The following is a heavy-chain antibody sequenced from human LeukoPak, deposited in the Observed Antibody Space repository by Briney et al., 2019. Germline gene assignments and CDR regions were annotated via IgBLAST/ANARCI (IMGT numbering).Heavy chain of an antibody. V-gene: IGHV4-31*03. CDR3: ARSLHPHSSSWPTFDY. CDR2: IYYSGST. CDR1: GGSISSGGYH. D-gene: IGHD6-13*01. Sequence: PSQTLSLTCTVSGGSISSGGYHWSWIRQHPGKGLEWIGYIYYSGSTYYNPSLKSRVTISVDTSKNQFSLKLSSVTAADTAVYYCARSLHPHSSSWPTFDYWGQGTLVTVSS. J-gene: IGHJ4*02.